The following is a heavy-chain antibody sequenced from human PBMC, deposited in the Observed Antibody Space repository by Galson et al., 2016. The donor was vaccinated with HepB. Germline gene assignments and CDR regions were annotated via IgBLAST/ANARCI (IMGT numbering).Heavy chain of an antibody. CDR2: IKQDGSEK. J-gene: IGHJ4*02. CDR1: GFTFSNYW. Sequence: SPRLSCAASGFTFSNYWMSWVRQAPGKGLEWVANIKQDGSEKYCVDSVKGRFTISRDSAKSSLYLQMNSLRADDTAVYYCARASGNTFSGFDYWGQGTLVTVSA. V-gene: IGHV3-7*04. D-gene: IGHD1-26*01. CDR3: ARASGNTFSGFDY.